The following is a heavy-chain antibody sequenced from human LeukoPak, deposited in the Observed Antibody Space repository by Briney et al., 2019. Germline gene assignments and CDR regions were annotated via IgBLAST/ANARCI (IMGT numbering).Heavy chain of an antibody. J-gene: IGHJ4*02. D-gene: IGHD3-22*01. CDR2: IYPGDSDT. Sequence: PGESLKISCKGSGYSFTSYWIGWVRQMPGKGLEWMGIIYPGDSDTRYSPSFQGQVTISADKSISTAYLQWSSLKASDTAMYYCARHPRIPYYYDSSGYYSQIDYWGQGTLVTVSS. CDR1: GYSFTSYW. V-gene: IGHV5-51*01. CDR3: ARHPRIPYYYDSSGYYSQIDY.